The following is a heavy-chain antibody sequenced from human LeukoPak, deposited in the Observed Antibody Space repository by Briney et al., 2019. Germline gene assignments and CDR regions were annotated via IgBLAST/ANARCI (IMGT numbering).Heavy chain of an antibody. CDR2: ISGSGISI. J-gene: IGHJ3*02. CDR3: ATEVTGAFDI. V-gene: IGHV3-48*03. Sequence: GGSLRLSCAASGFTFSSHDLNWVRKALGRGLEWVSYISGSGISIHYADSVKGRFTISRDNAKTSLYLQMSSLGAEDTAVYYCATEVTGAFDIWGQGTMVTVSS. CDR1: GFTFSSHD.